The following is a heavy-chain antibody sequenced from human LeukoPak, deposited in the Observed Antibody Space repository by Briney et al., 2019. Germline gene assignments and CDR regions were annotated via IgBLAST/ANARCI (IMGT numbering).Heavy chain of an antibody. J-gene: IGHJ3*02. D-gene: IGHD2-2*01. Sequence: PGGSLRLSCAASGFTFSSYAVHWVRQVPGQGLEWVAFISYDGSNEYYADSVKDRFTISRDNSKNTLYLQLNSLRAEDTAVYYCARSRPYCSSTSCYFGAFDIWGQGTMVTVSS. CDR3: ARSRPYCSSTSCYFGAFDI. CDR1: GFTFSSYA. CDR2: ISYDGSNE. V-gene: IGHV3-30-3*01.